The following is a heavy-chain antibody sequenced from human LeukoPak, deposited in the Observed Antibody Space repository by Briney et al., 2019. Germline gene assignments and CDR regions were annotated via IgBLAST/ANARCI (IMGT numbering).Heavy chain of an antibody. CDR3: TTNPVIAAAEGARFDY. CDR1: GFTFSNAW. Sequence: GGSLRLSCAASGFTFSNAWMSWVRQAPGKGLEWVGRIESKTDGGTTDYAAPVKGRFTISRDDSKNTLYLQMNSLKTEDTAVYYCTTNPVIAAAEGARFDYWGQGTLVTVSS. J-gene: IGHJ4*02. D-gene: IGHD6-13*01. CDR2: IESKTDGGTT. V-gene: IGHV3-15*04.